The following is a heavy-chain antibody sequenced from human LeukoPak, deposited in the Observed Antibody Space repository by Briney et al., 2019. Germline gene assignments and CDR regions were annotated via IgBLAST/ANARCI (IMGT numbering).Heavy chain of an antibody. D-gene: IGHD3-9*01. CDR3: AREETYYDILTGAGLTWFDP. CDR2: IYTSGST. J-gene: IGHJ5*02. V-gene: IGHV4-4*07. CDR1: GGSISSYY. Sequence: SETLSLTCTVSGGSISSYYWNWIRQPAGKGLEWIGRIYTSGSTNYNPSLKSRVTISVDTSKNQFSLKLSSVTAADTAVYYCAREETYYDILTGAGLTWFDPWGQGTLVTVSS.